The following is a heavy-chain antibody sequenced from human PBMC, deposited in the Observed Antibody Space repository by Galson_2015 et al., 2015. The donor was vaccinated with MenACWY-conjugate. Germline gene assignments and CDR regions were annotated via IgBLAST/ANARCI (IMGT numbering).Heavy chain of an antibody. D-gene: IGHD6-13*01. V-gene: IGHV3-7*01. J-gene: IGHJ6*03. CDR2: IKQTGGEE. CDR3: AKDWSVPYSTISYYFYMDV. Sequence: SLRLCGEASGVTFGNFWMSWVRQTPGKGLERVANIKQTGGEEFHVESVKGRFTISRDNSKNTLYLQMNSLRADDTAVYYCAKDWSVPYSTISYYFYMDVWGKGTTVTVSS. CDR1: GVTFGNFW.